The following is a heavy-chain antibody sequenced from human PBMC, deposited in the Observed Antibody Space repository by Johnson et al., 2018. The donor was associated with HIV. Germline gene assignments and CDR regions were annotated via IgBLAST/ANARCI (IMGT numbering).Heavy chain of an antibody. J-gene: IGHJ3*02. CDR3: ARDGTPVIAVAGLDAFDI. V-gene: IGHV3-30*04. CDR1: GFTFSSYA. Sequence: QVQLVESGGGVVQPGRSLRLSCAASGFTFSSYAIHWVRQAPGKGLAWVAVISYDGSDNTIYYADSVKGRFTISRDNAKNSLYLQMNSLRAEDTAVYYCARDGTPVIAVAGLDAFDIWGQGTMVTVSS. D-gene: IGHD6-19*01. CDR2: ISYDGSDNTI.